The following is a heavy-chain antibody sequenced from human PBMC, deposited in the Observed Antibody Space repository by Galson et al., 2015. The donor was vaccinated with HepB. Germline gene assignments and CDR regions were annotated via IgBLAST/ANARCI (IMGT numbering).Heavy chain of an antibody. CDR2: IYSGGST. Sequence: SLRLSCAASGFTFRSYAMSWVRQAPGKGLEWVSVIYSGGSTYYADSVKGRFTISRDNSKNTLYLQMNSLRAEDTAVYYCAREISGSYFYWGQGTLVTVSS. CDR3: AREISGSYFY. V-gene: IGHV3-53*01. CDR1: GFTFRSYA. D-gene: IGHD3-10*01. J-gene: IGHJ4*02.